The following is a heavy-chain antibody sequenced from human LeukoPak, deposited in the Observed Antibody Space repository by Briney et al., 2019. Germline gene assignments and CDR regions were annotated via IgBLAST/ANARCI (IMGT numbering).Heavy chain of an antibody. Sequence: GGSLRLSCAASGFTFGSYGMSWVRQAPGKGLEWVSAISGTGGSTYYADSVKGRFTISRDNSKNTLYLQMNSLRAEDTAVYYCAKEASGWYGEGYWGQGTLVTVSS. V-gene: IGHV3-23*01. CDR2: ISGTGGST. CDR1: GFTFGSYG. CDR3: AKEASGWYGEGY. J-gene: IGHJ4*02. D-gene: IGHD6-19*01.